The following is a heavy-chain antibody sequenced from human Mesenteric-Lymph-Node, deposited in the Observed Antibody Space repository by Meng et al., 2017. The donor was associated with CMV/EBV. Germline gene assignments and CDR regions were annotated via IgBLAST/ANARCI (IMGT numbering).Heavy chain of an antibody. Sequence: GGSLRLSCAASGFTFSSYSMNWVRQAPGKGLEWVSSISSSSSYIYYADSVKGRFTISRDNAKNSLYLQMNSLRAEDTAVYYCASNSREQLAFGYWGQGTLVTVSS. CDR1: GFTFSSYS. V-gene: IGHV3-21*01. CDR3: ASNSREQLAFGY. CDR2: ISSSSSYI. J-gene: IGHJ4*02. D-gene: IGHD6-6*01.